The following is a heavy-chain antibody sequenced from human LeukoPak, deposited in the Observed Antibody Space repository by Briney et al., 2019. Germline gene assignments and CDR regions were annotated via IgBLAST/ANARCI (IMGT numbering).Heavy chain of an antibody. Sequence: GESLKISCKGSGYTLSSYWIGWVRQMPGKGLEWMGIIYPGDSDTRYSPSFQGQVTISVDKSISTAYLQWSSLKASDTAMYYCARPYASAWYLDYWGQGALVTVSS. CDR1: GYTLSSYW. CDR3: ARPYASAWYLDY. V-gene: IGHV5-51*01. D-gene: IGHD2-2*01. J-gene: IGHJ4*02. CDR2: IYPGDSDT.